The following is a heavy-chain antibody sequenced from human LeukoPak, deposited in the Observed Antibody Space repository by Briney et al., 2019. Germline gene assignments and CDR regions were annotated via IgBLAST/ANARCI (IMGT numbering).Heavy chain of an antibody. J-gene: IGHJ4*02. D-gene: IGHD6-13*01. CDR1: GYTFTGYY. Sequence: ASVKVSCKASGYTFTGYYMHWVRQAPGQGLEWMGWINPNSGGTNYAQKFQGRVTMTRDTSISTAYMELSRLRSDDTAVYYCARDVIAAAGILGYWGQGTLVTVSP. CDR3: ARDVIAAAGILGY. V-gene: IGHV1-2*02. CDR2: INPNSGGT.